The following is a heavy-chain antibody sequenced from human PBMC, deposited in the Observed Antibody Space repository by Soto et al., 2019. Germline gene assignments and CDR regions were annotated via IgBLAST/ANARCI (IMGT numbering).Heavy chain of an antibody. Sequence: GASVKVSCKASGNTVPNYAIHWVRQAPGQRLEWMGWINGGNGNTYYSEHFQGRVTFTRDTSAGTVYMQMNSLRAEDTAVYYCARDYLVVPHRVIDYGGQGTLVTVSS. CDR3: ARDYLVVPHRVIDY. CDR2: INGGNGNT. CDR1: GNTVPNYA. V-gene: IGHV1-3*01. D-gene: IGHD2-15*01. J-gene: IGHJ4*02.